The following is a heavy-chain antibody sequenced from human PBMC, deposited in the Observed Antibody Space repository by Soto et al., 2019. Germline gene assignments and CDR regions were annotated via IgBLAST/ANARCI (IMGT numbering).Heavy chain of an antibody. Sequence: SLMLSWAPSGFTFSNYALHGVRQAPGKGLEWVAVISYDGSNKYYADSVKGRFTISRDNSKNTLYLQMNSLRAEQTAVYYCAREVHDTYYDVWTGSSGSGMDARGKQST. CDR1: GFTFSNYA. CDR3: AREVHDTYYDVWTGSSGSGMDA. J-gene: IGHJ6*04. D-gene: IGHD3-3*01. V-gene: IGHV3-30-3*01. CDR2: ISYDGSNK.